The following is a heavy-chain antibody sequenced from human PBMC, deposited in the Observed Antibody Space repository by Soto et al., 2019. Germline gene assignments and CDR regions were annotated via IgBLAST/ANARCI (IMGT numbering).Heavy chain of an antibody. CDR3: ARSEEDSDYYYYGMDV. CDR2: TYYRSRWYS. Sequence: QTLSLTCVGSGDTVSSNSVAWNWVRQSPSRGLEWLGRTYYRSRWYSDYAVSVRSRIDINADTSKNQVSLQLNSVTAEDTAVYYCARSEEDSDYYYYGMDVWGQGTTVTVSS. D-gene: IGHD2-15*01. J-gene: IGHJ6*02. CDR1: GDTVSSNSVA. V-gene: IGHV6-1*01.